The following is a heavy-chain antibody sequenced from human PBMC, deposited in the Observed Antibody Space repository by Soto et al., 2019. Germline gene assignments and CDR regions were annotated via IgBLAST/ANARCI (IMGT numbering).Heavy chain of an antibody. CDR1: GFIADDYA. V-gene: IGHV3-9*02. CDR3: VKDMKWGGMTTIHYFDS. Sequence: EVQLVESGGGLVQPGRSLRLSCVASGFIADDYAMHWVRQAPGKGLEWVSGISSNSATINYADSVKGRFTISRDNPKNSLFQQMNSLRPEDTAFYYCVKDMKWGGMTTIHYFDSWGQGTLVTVSS. D-gene: IGHD4-17*01. CDR2: ISSNSATI. J-gene: IGHJ4*02.